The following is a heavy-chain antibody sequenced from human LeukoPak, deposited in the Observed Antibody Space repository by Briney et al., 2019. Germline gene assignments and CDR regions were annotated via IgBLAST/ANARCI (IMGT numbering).Heavy chain of an antibody. CDR3: AAIYDYVWGSYRRIDY. Sequence: GGSLRLSCAASGFTFSDYYMSWIRQAPGKGLEWVSYISSSGSTIYYADSVKGRFTISRDNAKNSLYLQMNSLRAEDTAVYYCAAIYDYVWGSYRRIDYWGQGTLVTVTS. D-gene: IGHD3-16*02. V-gene: IGHV3-11*01. CDR2: ISSSGSTI. J-gene: IGHJ4*02. CDR1: GFTFSDYY.